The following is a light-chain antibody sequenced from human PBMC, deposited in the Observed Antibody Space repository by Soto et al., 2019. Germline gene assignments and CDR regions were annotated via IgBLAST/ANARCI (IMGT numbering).Light chain of an antibody. CDR3: QQYGSSPHT. V-gene: IGKV3-20*01. Sequence: EIVLTQSPGTLSLSPGERATLSCRASQSVSSSYLAWYQHKPGQAPRLLIYVASSRATGIPDRFSGSGSGIDFTLTISTLEPEDFAVYYCQQYGSSPHTFGQGTKLEIK. CDR1: QSVSSSY. CDR2: VAS. J-gene: IGKJ2*01.